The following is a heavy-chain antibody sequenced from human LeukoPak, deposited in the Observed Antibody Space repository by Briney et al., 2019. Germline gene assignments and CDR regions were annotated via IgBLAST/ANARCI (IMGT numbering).Heavy chain of an antibody. D-gene: IGHD3-16*01. Sequence: PSETLSLTCTVSGGSISSYYWSWIRQPPGKGLEWIGYIYTSGSTNYNPSLKSRVTISVDTSKNQFSLKLSSATAADTAVYYCARHSGGPFTNFDYWGQGTLVTVSS. CDR1: GGSISSYY. V-gene: IGHV4-4*09. CDR3: ARHSGGPFTNFDY. J-gene: IGHJ4*02. CDR2: IYTSGST.